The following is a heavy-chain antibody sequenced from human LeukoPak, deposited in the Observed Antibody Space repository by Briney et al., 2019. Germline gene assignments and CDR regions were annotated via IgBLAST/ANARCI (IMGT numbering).Heavy chain of an antibody. CDR2: INHSGST. J-gene: IGHJ5*02. Sequence: PSETLSLTCAVYGGSFSGYYWSWIRQPPGKGLEWIGEINHSGSTNYNPSLKSRVTISVDTSKNQFSLKLSSVTAADTAVYYCARTWGYAWFGPWGQGTLVTVSS. CDR3: ARTWGYAWFGP. V-gene: IGHV4-34*01. CDR1: GGSFSGYY. D-gene: IGHD7-27*01.